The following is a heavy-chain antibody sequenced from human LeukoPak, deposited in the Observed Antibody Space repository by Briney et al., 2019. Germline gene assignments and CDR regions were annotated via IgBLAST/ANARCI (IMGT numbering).Heavy chain of an antibody. V-gene: IGHV1-18*01. CDR2: ISAYNGNT. CDR3: AREATMVRGVITKDNWFDP. D-gene: IGHD3-10*01. J-gene: IGHJ5*02. CDR1: GYTFTSYG. Sequence: ASVKVSCKASGYTFTSYGITWVRQAPGQGLEWMGWISAYNGNTNYAQKLQGRVTMTTDTSTSTAYMELSSLRSEDTAVYYCAREATMVRGVITKDNWFDPWGQGTLVTVSS.